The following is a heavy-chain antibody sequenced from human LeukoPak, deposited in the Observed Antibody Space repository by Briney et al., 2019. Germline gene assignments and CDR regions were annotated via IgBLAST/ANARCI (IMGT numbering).Heavy chain of an antibody. CDR3: AREEPSNTYYFDY. J-gene: IGHJ4*02. D-gene: IGHD4-11*01. CDR2: IYTSGST. V-gene: IGHV4-4*07. Sequence: SETLSLTCTVSGGSISSNYWSWIRQPAGKGLEWIGRIYTSGSTKYNPSLKSRVTISLDTSKNQFSLNLNSVTAADTAVYYCAREEPSNTYYFDYWGQGTLVTVSS. CDR1: GGSISSNY.